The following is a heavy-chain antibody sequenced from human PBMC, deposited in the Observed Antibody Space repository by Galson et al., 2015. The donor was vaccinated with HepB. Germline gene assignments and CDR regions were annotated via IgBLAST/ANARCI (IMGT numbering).Heavy chain of an antibody. D-gene: IGHD3-3*01. CDR3: ARDLGYYDFWSGPTPNWFDP. CDR2: ISAYNGNT. CDR1: GYTFTSYG. V-gene: IGHV1-18*01. Sequence: SVKVSCKASGYTFTSYGISWVRQAPGQGLEWMGWISAYNGNTNYAQKLQGRVTMTTDTSTSTAYMELRSLRSDDTAVYYCARDLGYYDFWSGPTPNWFDPWGQGTLVTVSS. J-gene: IGHJ5*02.